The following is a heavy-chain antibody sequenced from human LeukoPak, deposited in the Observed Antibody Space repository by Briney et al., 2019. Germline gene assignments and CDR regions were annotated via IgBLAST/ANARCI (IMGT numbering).Heavy chain of an antibody. CDR2: IWYVGSNK. Sequence: GGSLRLSCAASGFTFSSYGMHWVRQAPGKGLEWVAVIWYVGSNKYYADSVKGRFTISRDSSKNTLYLQMNSLRAEDTAVYYCARASGSSGYYTLDYWGQGTLVTVSS. CDR3: ARASGSSGYYTLDY. CDR1: GFTFSSYG. V-gene: IGHV3-33*01. J-gene: IGHJ4*02. D-gene: IGHD3-22*01.